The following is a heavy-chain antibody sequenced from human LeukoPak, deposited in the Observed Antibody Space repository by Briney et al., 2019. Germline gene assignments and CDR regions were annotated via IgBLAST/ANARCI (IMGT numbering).Heavy chain of an antibody. CDR1: GGSFNTYY. V-gene: IGHV4-34*01. CDR3: ARSSGGERSGGSWANAFDI. Sequence: KSSETLSLTCAVYGGSFNTYYWSWIRQPPGKGLEWIGEINHSGSTNYNPSLKSRVTISVDKSKNQFSLKLSSVTAADTAVYYCARSSGGERSGGSWANAFDIWGQGTMATVSS. D-gene: IGHD2-15*01. CDR2: INHSGST. J-gene: IGHJ3*02.